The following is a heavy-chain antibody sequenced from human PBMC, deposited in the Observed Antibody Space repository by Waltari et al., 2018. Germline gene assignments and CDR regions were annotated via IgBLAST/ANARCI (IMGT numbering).Heavy chain of an antibody. CDR2: AFFDGIKT. V-gene: IGHV3-30*18. Sequence: QVQLVASGGGVVQPGMSLRLSCAASGFSLSNFGMHWVRQAPGKGLEWVALAFFDGIKTDYADSVRGRFTISRDNSKNTLYLDINNLRVDDTGIYYCAKDAFGNTYLDHWGQGTVVTVSS. J-gene: IGHJ5*02. D-gene: IGHD3-10*01. CDR1: GFSLSNFG. CDR3: AKDAFGNTYLDH.